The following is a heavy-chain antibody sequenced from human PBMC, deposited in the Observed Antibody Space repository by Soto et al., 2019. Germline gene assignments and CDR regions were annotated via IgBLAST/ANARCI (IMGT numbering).Heavy chain of an antibody. Sequence: GGSLRLSCAASGFTLSSYGMHWVRQAPGKGLEWVAVIWYDGSNKYYADSVKGRFTISRDNSKNTLYLQMNSLRAEDTAVYYCARDGDIVVVPAASPFDYWGQGTLVTVSS. J-gene: IGHJ4*02. V-gene: IGHV3-33*01. CDR1: GFTLSSYG. CDR2: IWYDGSNK. CDR3: ARDGDIVVVPAASPFDY. D-gene: IGHD2-2*01.